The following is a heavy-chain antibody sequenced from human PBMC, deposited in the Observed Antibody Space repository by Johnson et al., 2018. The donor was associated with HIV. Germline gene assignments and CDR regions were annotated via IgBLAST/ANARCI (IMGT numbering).Heavy chain of an antibody. CDR1: GFTFSSYG. CDR2: ISYDGSNK. D-gene: IGHD6-6*01. CDR3: AKERQLVRSFDI. Sequence: QVQLVESGGGVVQPGRSLRLSCVASGFTFSSYGMHWVRQTPGKGLEWVAIISYDGSNKYYADSVKGRFTISRDNSKNTLYLQVNSLRAEDTAMYYCAKERQLVRSFDIWDQGTMVTVSS. J-gene: IGHJ3*02. V-gene: IGHV3-30*18.